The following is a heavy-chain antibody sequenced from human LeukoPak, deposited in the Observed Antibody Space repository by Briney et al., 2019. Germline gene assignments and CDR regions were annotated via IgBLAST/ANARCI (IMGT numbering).Heavy chain of an antibody. D-gene: IGHD2-21*02. CDR2: ISGSGAGT. V-gene: IGHV3-23*01. Sequence: GGSLRLSCAASGFTFSNYAMSWVRQAPGRGLEWVSIISGSGAGTYNADSVKGRFTISRDNAKNSLYLQMNSLRAEDTAVYYCARLAYCGGDCYSADSDAFDIWGQGTMVTVSS. CDR1: GFTFSNYA. J-gene: IGHJ3*02. CDR3: ARLAYCGGDCYSADSDAFDI.